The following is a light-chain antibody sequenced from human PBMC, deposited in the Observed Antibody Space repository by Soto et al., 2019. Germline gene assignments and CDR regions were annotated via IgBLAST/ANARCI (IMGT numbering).Light chain of an antibody. J-gene: IGKJ5*01. CDR3: QQRSNWPPNT. CDR2: GAS. CDR1: QSVSRK. Sequence: EIVMTQSPATLSVSPGERATLSCRASQSVSRKLAWYQQTRGQAPRLLIYGASNRATGIPARFSGSGSGTDFTLTISSLEPEDFAVYYCQQRSNWPPNTFGQGTRLEIK. V-gene: IGKV3-11*01.